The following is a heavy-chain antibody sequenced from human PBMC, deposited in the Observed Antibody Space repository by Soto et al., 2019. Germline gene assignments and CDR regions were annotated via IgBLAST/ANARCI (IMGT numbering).Heavy chain of an antibody. CDR3: AKDQGTLYPHDY. CDR2: ISYDGSNK. V-gene: IGHV3-30*18. J-gene: IGHJ4*02. CDR1: GFTFSSYG. Sequence: QVQLVESGGGVVQPGRSLRLSCAASGFTFSSYGMHWVRQAPGKGLEWVAVISYDGSNKYYADSVKGRFTISRDNSKNTLYLQMNSLRAEDTAVYYCAKDQGTLYPHDYWGQGTLVTVSS. D-gene: IGHD2-2*02.